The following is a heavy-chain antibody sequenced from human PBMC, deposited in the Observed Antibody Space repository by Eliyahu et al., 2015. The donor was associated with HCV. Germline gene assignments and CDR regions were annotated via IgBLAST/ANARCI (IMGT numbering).Heavy chain of an antibody. CDR2: INHSGST. CDR1: GGSFSGYY. D-gene: IGHD1-1*01. CDR3: ARAHGTTGYYYYGMDV. J-gene: IGHJ6*02. Sequence: QVQLQQWGAGLLKPSETLSLTCAVYGGSFSGYYWSWIRQPPGKGLEWIGEINHSGSTNYNPSLKSRVTISVDTSKNQFSLKLSSVTAADTAVYYCARAHGTTGYYYYGMDVWGQGTTVTVSS. V-gene: IGHV4-34*01.